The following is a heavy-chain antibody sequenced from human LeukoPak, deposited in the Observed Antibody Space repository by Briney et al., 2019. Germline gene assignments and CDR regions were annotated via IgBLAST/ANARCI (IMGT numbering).Heavy chain of an antibody. J-gene: IGHJ2*01. V-gene: IGHV4-30-4*08. D-gene: IGHD2-15*01. Sequence: SQTLSLTCTVSGDSITSDHYWTWIRQPPGKGLEWIAYIYHSGNTYYNPSLRSRVTMSVATSKNQFSLEVKSVTAADTAVYYCARRSEAGWYFDLWGRGTLVTVSS. CDR1: GDSITSDHY. CDR3: ARRSEAGWYFDL. CDR2: IYHSGNT.